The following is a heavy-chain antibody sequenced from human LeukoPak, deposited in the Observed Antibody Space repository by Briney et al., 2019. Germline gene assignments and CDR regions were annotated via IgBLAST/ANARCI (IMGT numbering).Heavy chain of an antibody. D-gene: IGHD6-13*01. CDR3: ARYSSSWRSFDY. CDR1: GFTFSSYD. Sequence: GGSLRLSCAASGFTFSSYDMNWVRQAPGKGLEWVSGISGSGGSTYYADSVKGRFTISRDNSKNTLYLQMNSLRAEDTAVYYCARYSSSWRSFDYWGEGTLVPVSS. V-gene: IGHV3-23*01. CDR2: ISGSGGST. J-gene: IGHJ4*02.